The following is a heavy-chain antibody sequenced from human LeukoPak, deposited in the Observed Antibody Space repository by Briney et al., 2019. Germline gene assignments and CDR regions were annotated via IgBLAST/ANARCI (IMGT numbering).Heavy chain of an antibody. J-gene: IGHJ6*02. Sequence: ASVKVSCKASGYTFIDYYIHWVRQAPGQGLEWMGWINPHPNGGGAHYAQKFQGWVTMTRNTSISTAYMELSRLRSDDTAVYYCARAEIPGIAVTGPYYYYGMDVWGQGTTVTVSS. CDR1: GYTFIDYY. CDR2: INPHPNGGGA. D-gene: IGHD6-19*01. CDR3: ARAEIPGIAVTGPYYYYGMDV. V-gene: IGHV1-2*04.